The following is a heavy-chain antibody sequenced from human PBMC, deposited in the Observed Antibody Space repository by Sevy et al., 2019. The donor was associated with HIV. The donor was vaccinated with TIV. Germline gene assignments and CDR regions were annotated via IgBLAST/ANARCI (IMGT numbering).Heavy chain of an antibody. D-gene: IGHD1-26*01. CDR3: ARDYSGSYSGEFDY. Sequence: ASVKVSCKASGYTFSSYGISWVRQAPGQGLEWMGWISVYNGNTNYAQKFQGRVTMTTDTSTSTAYMELRSLKSDDTAVYYCARDYSGSYSGEFDYWGQGTLVTVSS. CDR2: ISVYNGNT. CDR1: GYTFSSYG. J-gene: IGHJ4*02. V-gene: IGHV1-18*01.